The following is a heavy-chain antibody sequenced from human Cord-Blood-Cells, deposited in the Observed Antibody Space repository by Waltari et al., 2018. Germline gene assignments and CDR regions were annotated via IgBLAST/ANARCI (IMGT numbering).Heavy chain of an antibody. Sequence: QLQLQESGPGLVKPSETLSLTCTVPGGSISSSSYYWGSIRQPPGKGLEWIGSIYYSGSAYYTRSLRSRVTISVDPYKRQFSLKLSSVTAADTAVYYCARVVRGVILYWYFDLWGRGTLVTVSS. V-gene: IGHV4-39*01. J-gene: IGHJ2*01. CDR1: GGSISSSSYY. D-gene: IGHD3-10*01. CDR2: IYYSGSA. CDR3: ARVVRGVILYWYFDL.